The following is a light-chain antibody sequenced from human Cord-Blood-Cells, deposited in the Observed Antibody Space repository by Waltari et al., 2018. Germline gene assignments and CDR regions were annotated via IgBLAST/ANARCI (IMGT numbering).Light chain of an antibody. Sequence: NFMLTQPHSVSESPGKTVTIPSTRSSGSIDRHYGQWYQQLPGTSPTTVIYEDNQRPSGVPDRFSGSIDSSSNSASLTISGLKTEDEADYYCQSYDSSNVVFGGGTKLTVL. CDR2: EDN. CDR1: SGSIDRHY. CDR3: QSYDSSNVV. J-gene: IGLJ2*01. V-gene: IGLV6-57*01.